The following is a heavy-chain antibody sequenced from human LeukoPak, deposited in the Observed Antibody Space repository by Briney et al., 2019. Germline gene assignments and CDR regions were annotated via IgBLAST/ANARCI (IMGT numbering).Heavy chain of an antibody. D-gene: IGHD6-19*01. J-gene: IGHJ4*02. CDR1: GVSISRFY. CDR3: VQTTGWPGFDY. CDR2: IYNGVPT. Sequence: SETLSLTCTASGVSISRFYWSWVRQPPGKGLEWIANIYNGVPTYYNPSLRSRVTLSVDTSKNRFSLTLRSVTATDTALYYCVQTTGWPGFDYWGQGILVTVPS. V-gene: IGHV4-4*09.